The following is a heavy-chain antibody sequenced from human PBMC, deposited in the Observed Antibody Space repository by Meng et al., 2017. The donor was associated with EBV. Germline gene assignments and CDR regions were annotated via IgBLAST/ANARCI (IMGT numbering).Heavy chain of an antibody. CDR1: GFTFSGSA. Sequence: GQLVESGGGLVQPGGSLKLSCAASGFTFSGSAMHWVRQASGKGLEWVGRIRSKANSYATAYAASVKGRFTISRDDSKNTAYLQMNSLKTEDTAVYYCTRLDGSYIYYWGQGTLVTVSS. CDR3: TRLDGSYIYY. J-gene: IGHJ4*02. CDR2: IRSKANSYAT. V-gene: IGHV3-73*02. D-gene: IGHD1-26*01.